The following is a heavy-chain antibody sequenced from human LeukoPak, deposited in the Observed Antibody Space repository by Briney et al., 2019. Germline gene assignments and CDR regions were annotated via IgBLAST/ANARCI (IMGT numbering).Heavy chain of an antibody. CDR3: TRGNLAAGGAFDI. CDR2: IHREESSI. J-gene: IGHJ3*02. Sequence: PGGSLRLSCAASGFTFSSSWIHWVRQDPGKGLVWVSRIHREESSISYADSVKGRFTISRDNAKNTLYLQMNSLRAEDTAVYYCTRGNLAAGGAFDIWGQGTVVTVSS. D-gene: IGHD6-13*01. CDR1: GFTFSSSW. V-gene: IGHV3-74*01.